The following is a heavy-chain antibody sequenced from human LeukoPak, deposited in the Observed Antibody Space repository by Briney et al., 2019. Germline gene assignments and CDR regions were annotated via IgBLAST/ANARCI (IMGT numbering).Heavy chain of an antibody. CDR1: EFTFSTYT. CDR3: AKGWEFRVVIPAAVS. V-gene: IGHV3-23*05. Sequence: PGGSLRLSCAASEFTFSTYTMIWFRQAPGKRLEWVSEIYPSGSSTFYADSVKGRFTISRDNSKNTLFLHMASLRAEDTALYYCAKGWEFRVVIPAAVSWGQGTLVTVSS. CDR2: IYPSGSST. D-gene: IGHD3-3*01. J-gene: IGHJ5*02.